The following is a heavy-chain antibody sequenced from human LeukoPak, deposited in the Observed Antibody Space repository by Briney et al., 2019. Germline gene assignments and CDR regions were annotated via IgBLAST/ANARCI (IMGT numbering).Heavy chain of an antibody. CDR3: AKSHSEYYGSGSFNY. Sequence: GGSLRLSCAASGFTFDDYAMHWVRQAPGKGLEWVSGMSWNSGSIGYADSVKGRFTISRDNAKNSLYLQMNSLRAEDMALYYCAKSHSEYYGSGSFNYWGQGTLVTVSS. CDR1: GFTFDDYA. CDR2: MSWNSGSI. V-gene: IGHV3-9*03. J-gene: IGHJ4*02. D-gene: IGHD3-10*01.